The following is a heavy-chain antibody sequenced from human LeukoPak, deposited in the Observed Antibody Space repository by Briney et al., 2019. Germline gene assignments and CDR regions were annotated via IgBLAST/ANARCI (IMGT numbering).Heavy chain of an antibody. J-gene: IGHJ4*02. Sequence: EASVKVSCKASGYTFTSYYMHWVRQAPGQGLEWMGRINPRGGSASYAQKFQGRLTMTRDTSTSTAYMELSSLRSEDTAVYYCARGWELHFDYWGQGTPVTVPS. CDR2: INPRGGSA. CDR1: GYTFTSYY. D-gene: IGHD1-7*01. CDR3: ARGWELHFDY. V-gene: IGHV1-46*01.